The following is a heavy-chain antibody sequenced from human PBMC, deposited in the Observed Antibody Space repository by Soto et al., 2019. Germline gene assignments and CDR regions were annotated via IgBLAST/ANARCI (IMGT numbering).Heavy chain of an antibody. Sequence: TLSLTCAVHCGSFSGFYWTWIRQPPGKGLEWIGEINHSGSSNYNPPLKSRVTMSLDTSRNQFSLSLNSVTAADTAVYYCARMAGPWYFDLWGRGTLVTVSS. CDR3: ARMAGPWYFDL. CDR1: CGSFSGFY. CDR2: INHSGSS. J-gene: IGHJ2*01. V-gene: IGHV4-34*01.